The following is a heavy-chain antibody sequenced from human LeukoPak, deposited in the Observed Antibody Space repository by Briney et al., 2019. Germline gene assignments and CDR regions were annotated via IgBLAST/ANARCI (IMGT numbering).Heavy chain of an antibody. Sequence: ASVTVSCKASGYTFTGYYMHWVRQAPGQGLEWMGWINPNSGGTNYAQKFQGRVTMTRDTSISTAYMELSRLRSDDTAVYYCARGSRYGSRSYFDYWGQGTLVTVSS. D-gene: IGHD3-10*01. V-gene: IGHV1-2*02. CDR3: ARGSRYGSRSYFDY. J-gene: IGHJ4*02. CDR1: GYTFTGYY. CDR2: INPNSGGT.